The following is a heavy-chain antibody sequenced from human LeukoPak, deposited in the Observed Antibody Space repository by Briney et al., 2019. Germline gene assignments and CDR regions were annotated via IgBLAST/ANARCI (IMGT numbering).Heavy chain of an antibody. V-gene: IGHV3-7*03. CDR3: ASLDTAKQPLANH. D-gene: IGHD5-18*01. CDR1: GLTVSNHW. J-gene: IGHJ5*02. Sequence: GGSLRLSRVASGLTVSNHWMSWVRQAPGKGLEWVANIREERGQEYYVDSVKGRFTISKNSAKNSLYLQTNTLRVEDTAMYYCASLDTAKQPLANHWGQGTLVTVSS. CDR2: IREERGQE.